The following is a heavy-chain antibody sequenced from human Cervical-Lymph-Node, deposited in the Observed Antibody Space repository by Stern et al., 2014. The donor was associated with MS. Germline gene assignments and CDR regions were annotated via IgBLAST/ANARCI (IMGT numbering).Heavy chain of an antibody. V-gene: IGHV4-31*03. CDR1: GVSVNRGTHY. CDR2: ISYSGST. D-gene: IGHD2-15*01. CDR3: ARGLSWWQPFDP. J-gene: IGHJ5*02. Sequence: QVQLVQSGPGLVRPSQTLSLTCTVSGVSVNRGTHYWSWIRQHPGKGLEWIGYISYSGSTYYNPSLESRVTIFIDPSKNQFSLNINSVTAADTAVYYCARGLSWWQPFDPWGQGTLVTVSS.